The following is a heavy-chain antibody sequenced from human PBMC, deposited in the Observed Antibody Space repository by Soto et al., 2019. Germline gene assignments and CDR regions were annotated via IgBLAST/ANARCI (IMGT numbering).Heavy chain of an antibody. CDR3: ARDSSRSWSGGVLDY. D-gene: IGHD6-13*01. Sequence: QVQLVESGGGVVQPGRSLRLSCAASGFTFSSYAMHWVRQAPGKGLEWVAVISYDGSNKYYADSVKGRFTISRDNSKNTLYLQMNSLRAEDTAVYYCARDSSRSWSGGVLDYWGQGTLVTVSS. V-gene: IGHV3-30-3*01. CDR2: ISYDGSNK. CDR1: GFTFSSYA. J-gene: IGHJ4*02.